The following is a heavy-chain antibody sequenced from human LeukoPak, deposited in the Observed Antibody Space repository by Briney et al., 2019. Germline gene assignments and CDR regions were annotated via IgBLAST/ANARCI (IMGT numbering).Heavy chain of an antibody. D-gene: IGHD3-22*01. J-gene: IGHJ3*02. V-gene: IGHV3-30*03. CDR2: ISYDGSNK. CDR1: GFTFSSYG. Sequence: GGSLRLSCAASGFTFSSYGMHWVRQAPGKGLEWVAVISYDGSNKYYADSVKGRFTISRDNSKNTLYLQMNSLRAEDTAVYYCGRDPSDVYYWGGGGGGVFDIWGQGTMVTVSS. CDR3: GRDPSDVYYWGGGGGGVFDI.